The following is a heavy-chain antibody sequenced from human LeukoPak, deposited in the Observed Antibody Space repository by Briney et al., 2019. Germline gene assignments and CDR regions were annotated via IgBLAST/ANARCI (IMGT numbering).Heavy chain of an antibody. CDR1: GGSFSGYY. D-gene: IGHD3-9*01. CDR2: INHSGGT. J-gene: IGHJ4*02. Sequence: PSETLSLTCAVYGGSFSGYYWSWIRQPPGKGLEWIGEINHSGGTNYNPSLKSRVTISVDTSKNQFSLKLSSVTAADTAVYYCARNDILTEYWGQGTLVTVSS. V-gene: IGHV4-34*01. CDR3: ARNDILTEY.